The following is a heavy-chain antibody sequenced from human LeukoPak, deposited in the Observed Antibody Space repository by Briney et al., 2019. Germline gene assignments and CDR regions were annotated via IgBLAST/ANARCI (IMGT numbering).Heavy chain of an antibody. D-gene: IGHD1/OR15-1a*01. J-gene: IGHJ4*02. V-gene: IGHV4-4*07. CDR2: IYSSGYT. Sequence: SETLSLTCTVSGGAIRSHYWNWIRQPAGKGLEWIGRIYSSGYTNENPFLKSRITMSVDMSKNQFSLRLNSVTAADTAVYYCARGEHSVDSWGQGMLVTVSS. CDR3: ARGEHSVDS. CDR1: GGAIRSHY.